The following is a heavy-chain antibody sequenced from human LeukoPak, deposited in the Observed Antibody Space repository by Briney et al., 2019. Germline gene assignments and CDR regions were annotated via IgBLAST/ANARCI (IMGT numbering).Heavy chain of an antibody. Sequence: SGPALVKPTQTLTLTCTFSGFSLSTSGMSVNWIRQPPGEALEWLARIDWDGDKYYTTSLKTRLTISKDTSKNQVALTMTNMDPVDTATYYCARIRRGSGWLRDDYYYYMDAWGKGTTVTVSS. CDR1: GFSLSTSGMS. D-gene: IGHD6-19*01. J-gene: IGHJ6*03. CDR3: ARIRRGSGWLRDDYYYYMDA. V-gene: IGHV2-70*11. CDR2: IDWDGDK.